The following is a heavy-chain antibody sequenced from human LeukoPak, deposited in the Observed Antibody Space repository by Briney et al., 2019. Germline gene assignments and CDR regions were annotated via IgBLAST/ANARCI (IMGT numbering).Heavy chain of an antibody. CDR1: GGTFSSYA. CDR2: IIPIFGTA. CDR3: ARSRFFSGLEMPTISHYSDY. D-gene: IGHD5-24*01. J-gene: IGHJ4*02. V-gene: IGHV1-69*05. Sequence: ASVKVSCKASGGTFSSYAISWVRQAPGQGLEWMGGIIPIFGTANYAQKFQGRVTIITDESTSTAYMELSSLRSEDTAVYYCARSRFFSGLEMPTISHYSDYWGQGTLVTVSS.